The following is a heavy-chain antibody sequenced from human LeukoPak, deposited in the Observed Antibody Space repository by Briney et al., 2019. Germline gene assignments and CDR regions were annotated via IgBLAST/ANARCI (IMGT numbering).Heavy chain of an antibody. D-gene: IGHD6-19*01. J-gene: IGHJ4*02. V-gene: IGHV3-23*01. CDR2: ISARLDST. CDR3: VKERDRGTDVADDFDF. CDR1: GFSFNNYA. Sequence: PAGSLRLSCAASGFSFNNYAMAWVRQVPGKGLEWVSSISARLDSTYYADSVKGRFTISRDNSRNTLYLQMNGLRAEDTAVYYCVKERDRGTDVADDFDFWGQGTLVTVSS.